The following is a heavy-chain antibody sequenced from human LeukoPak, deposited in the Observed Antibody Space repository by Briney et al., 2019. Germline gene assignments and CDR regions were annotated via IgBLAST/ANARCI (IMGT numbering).Heavy chain of an antibody. CDR1: GGTFSSYA. CDR3: AREARYSSSFEDAFDI. J-gene: IGHJ3*02. CDR2: IIPIFGTA. D-gene: IGHD6-6*01. V-gene: IGHV1-69*05. Sequence: SVKVSCKASGGTFSSYAISWVRQAPGQGLEWMGRIIPIFGTANYAQKFQGRVTITTDESTSTAYMELSSLRSEDTAVYYCAREARYSSSFEDAFDIWGQGTMVTVSS.